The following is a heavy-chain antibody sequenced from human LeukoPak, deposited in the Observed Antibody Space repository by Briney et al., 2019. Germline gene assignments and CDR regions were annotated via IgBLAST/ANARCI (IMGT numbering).Heavy chain of an antibody. CDR2: INHSGST. Sequence: SETLSLTCAVYGGSFSGYYWSWIRQPPGKGLEWIGEINHSGSTNYNPSLKSRVTISVDTSKNQFSLKLSSVTAADTAVYYCARRYCSSTSCYNLYYYYMDVWGKGTTVTVSS. D-gene: IGHD2-2*02. J-gene: IGHJ6*03. CDR3: ARRYCSSTSCYNLYYYYMDV. CDR1: GGSFSGYY. V-gene: IGHV4-34*01.